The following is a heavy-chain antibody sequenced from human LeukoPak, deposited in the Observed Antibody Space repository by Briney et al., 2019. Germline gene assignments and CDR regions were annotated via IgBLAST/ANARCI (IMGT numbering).Heavy chain of an antibody. D-gene: IGHD1-26*01. J-gene: IGHJ5*02. Sequence: PSETLSLTCTVSGGSISTYYWSWIRQPPGKGLEWIGYIYYTGSTSYNPSLKSRVTMSLDASKNQFSLELNSVPPADTAVYSCARGGSYWPQWWFDPWGRGTLVSVSS. CDR3: ARGGSYWPQWWFDP. CDR1: GGSISTYY. CDR2: IYYTGST. V-gene: IGHV4-59*01.